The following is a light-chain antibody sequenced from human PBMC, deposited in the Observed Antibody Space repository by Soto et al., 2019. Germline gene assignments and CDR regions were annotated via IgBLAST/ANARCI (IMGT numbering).Light chain of an antibody. J-gene: IGLJ3*02. CDR1: SSNIGTNT. CDR3: ASWDESLNAWV. Sequence: QSVLTQPPSASGTPGQYVTISCSGSSSNIGTNTVHWYQQLPGTAPRLLIYKDHQRPSGVPDRLSASKSGTSASLALTEVQSEDEGDYYCASWDESLNAWVFGGGTKLTVL. CDR2: KDH. V-gene: IGLV1-44*01.